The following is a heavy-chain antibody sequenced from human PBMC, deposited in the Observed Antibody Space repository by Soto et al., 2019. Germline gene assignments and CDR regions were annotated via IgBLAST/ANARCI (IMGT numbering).Heavy chain of an antibody. CDR3: ARGLTPNGGNTRAIDY. Sequence: VQLQESAPGLVTPWETLSLTCTVSDGSVNSGGYDWTWIPQPPGKALEWIGHNYYSGGTNNKTYLNTRVTISADTCMTRFSLKLTSVTAADTAVYYCARGLTPNGGNTRAIDYCGQGIHDAVSS. V-gene: IGHV4-61*08. CDR1: DGSVNSGGYD. D-gene: IGHD2-15*01. CDR2: NYYSGGT. J-gene: IGHJ4*02.